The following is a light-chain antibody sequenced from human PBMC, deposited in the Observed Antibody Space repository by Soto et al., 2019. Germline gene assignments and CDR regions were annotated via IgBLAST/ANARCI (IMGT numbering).Light chain of an antibody. CDR3: HHYNSY. V-gene: IGKV1-5*01. CDR1: ESIASW. J-gene: IGKJ2*01. Sequence: DVHMTQSPSTLSASVGDRVTITCRASESIASWLAWYQKKPGKAPKLLIYDASRLESGVPSRFSGGGSGTEFTLTIIGLQPDDFANYYCHHYNSYVGQGTKLEI. CDR2: DAS.